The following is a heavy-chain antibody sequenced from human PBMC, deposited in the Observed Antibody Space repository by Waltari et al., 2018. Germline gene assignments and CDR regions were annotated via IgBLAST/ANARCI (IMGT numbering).Heavy chain of an antibody. D-gene: IGHD6-6*01. CDR1: GGPISSYY. Sequence: QVQLQESGPGLVKPSETLSLTCTVSGGPISSYYWSWIRQPPGKGLEWIGYIYYSGSTNYNPSLKSRVTISVDTSKNQFSLKLSSVTAADTAVYYCARDEGSGIAAPPGYWGQGTLVTVSS. J-gene: IGHJ4*02. CDR3: ARDEGSGIAAPPGY. CDR2: IYYSGST. V-gene: IGHV4-59*01.